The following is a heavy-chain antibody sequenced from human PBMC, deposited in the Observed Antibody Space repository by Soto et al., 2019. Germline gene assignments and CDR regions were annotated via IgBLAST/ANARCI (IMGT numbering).Heavy chain of an antibody. CDR3: ARVNYGDYYYGMDV. V-gene: IGHV4-59*01. J-gene: IGHJ6*02. CDR2: ISYTGSA. Sequence: SETVSLTCTVSGGSINYSYWTWIRQPPGKGLEWIGYISYTGSANYNASLKRRLTISVDTSKNQFSLKLSSVTAADTALYYCARVNYGDYYYGMDVWGQGSTVTVSS. D-gene: IGHD4-17*01. CDR1: GGSINYSY.